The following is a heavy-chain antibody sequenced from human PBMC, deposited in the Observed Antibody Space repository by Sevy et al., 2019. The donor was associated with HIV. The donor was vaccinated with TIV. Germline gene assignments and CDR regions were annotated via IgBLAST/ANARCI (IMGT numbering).Heavy chain of an antibody. CDR1: GFTVSSNY. CDR3: ARTPPYSSGTNWFDP. Sequence: GGSLRLSCVASGFTVSSNYMSWVRQAPGKGLEWVSILYSGDNSYYADSVKGRFTISRDTSKNTLYLQMSSLRAEDTAVYYCARTPPYSSGTNWFDPWGQGTLVTVSS. CDR2: LYSGDNS. V-gene: IGHV3-53*01. D-gene: IGHD3-10*01. J-gene: IGHJ5*02.